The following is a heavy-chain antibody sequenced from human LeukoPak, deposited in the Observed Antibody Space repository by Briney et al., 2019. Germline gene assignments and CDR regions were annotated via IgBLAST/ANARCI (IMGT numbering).Heavy chain of an antibody. CDR1: GGSISSSNFY. CDR3: ARVMTTVTRRLDY. V-gene: IGHV4-39*01. Sequence: PSETLSLTCTVSGGSISSSNFYWAWIRQPPGKGLEWLGTVFYSGTTYYNPSLESRIIISVDTSQNQFPLRLNSVTAADTAVYYCARVMTTVTRRLDYWGQGTLVTVSS. D-gene: IGHD4-17*01. J-gene: IGHJ4*02. CDR2: VFYSGTT.